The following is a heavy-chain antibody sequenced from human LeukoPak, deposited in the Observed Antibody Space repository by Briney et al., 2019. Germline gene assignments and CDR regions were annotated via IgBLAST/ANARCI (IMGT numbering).Heavy chain of an antibody. CDR3: ARNVGATHNWFDP. J-gene: IGHJ5*02. V-gene: IGHV4-59*08. CDR2: IYYSGST. D-gene: IGHD1-26*01. Sequence: SETLSLTCTVSGGSISSYYWSWIRQPPGKGLEWIGYIYYSGSTNYNPSLKSRVTISVDTSKNQFSLKLSSVTAADTAVYYCARNVGATHNWFDPWGQGTLVTVSS. CDR1: GGSISSYY.